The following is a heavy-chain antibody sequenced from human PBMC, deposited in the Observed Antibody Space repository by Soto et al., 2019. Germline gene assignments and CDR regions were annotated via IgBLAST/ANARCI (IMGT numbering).Heavy chain of an antibody. V-gene: IGHV3-23*01. J-gene: IGHJ4*02. D-gene: IGHD3-3*01. CDR1: GFTFSSYA. CDR2: ISGSGGST. Sequence: GGSLRLSCAASGFTFSSYAMSWVRQAPGKGLEWVSAISGSGGSTYYADSVKGRFTISRDNSKNTLYLQMNSLRAEDTAVYYCARLTLNYDFWSGYYNYWGQGTLVTVSS. CDR3: ARLTLNYDFWSGYYNY.